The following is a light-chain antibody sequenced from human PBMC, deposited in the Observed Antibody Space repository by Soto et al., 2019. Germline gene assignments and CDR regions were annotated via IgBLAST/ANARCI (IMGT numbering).Light chain of an antibody. J-gene: IGKJ1*01. Sequence: IQMTQSPSSLSASVGDSLTITCRASQYISTYLNWYQRKPGKAPKLLISKASSLESGVPSRFSGSGSGTEFTLTISSLQPDDSATYYCQQYNSYRAFGQGSNVDVK. V-gene: IGKV1-5*03. CDR3: QQYNSYRA. CDR1: QYISTY. CDR2: KAS.